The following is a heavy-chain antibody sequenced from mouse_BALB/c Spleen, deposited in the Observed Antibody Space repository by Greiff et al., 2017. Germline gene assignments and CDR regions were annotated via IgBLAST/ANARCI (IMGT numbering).Heavy chain of an antibody. CDR1: GFTFSSYG. J-gene: IGHJ1*01. V-gene: IGHV5-6*01. D-gene: IGHD1-1*01. CDR3: ARPITTMTNWYFDV. Sequence: EVKLMESGGDLVKPGGSLKLSCAASGFTFSSYGMSWVRQTPDKRLEWVATISSGGSYTYYPDSVKGRFTISRDNAKNTLYLQMSSLKSEDTAMYYCARPITTMTNWYFDVWGAGTTVTVSS. CDR2: ISSGGSYT.